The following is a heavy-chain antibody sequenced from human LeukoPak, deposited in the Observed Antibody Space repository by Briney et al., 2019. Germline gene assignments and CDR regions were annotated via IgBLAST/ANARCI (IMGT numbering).Heavy chain of an antibody. Sequence: SQTLSLTCTVSGGSISSGDYYWSWIRQPPGKGLEWIGYIYYSGSTYYNPSLKSRVTISVDTSKNQFSLKLSSVTAAGTAVYYCASGLYDSSGYFDYWGQGTLVTVSS. CDR3: ASGLYDSSGYFDY. J-gene: IGHJ4*02. CDR2: IYYSGST. CDR1: GGSISSGDYY. V-gene: IGHV4-30-4*01. D-gene: IGHD3-22*01.